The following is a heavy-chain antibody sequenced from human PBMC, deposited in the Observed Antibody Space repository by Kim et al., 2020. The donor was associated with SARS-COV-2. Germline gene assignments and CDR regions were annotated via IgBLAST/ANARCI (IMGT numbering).Heavy chain of an antibody. V-gene: IGHV3-21*01. CDR3: ARVSAKSSLDGFDI. CDR1: GFTFSTYA. CDR2: LTSSSAYI. D-gene: IGHD1-26*01. J-gene: IGHJ3*02. Sequence: GGSLRLSCAASGFTFSTYAMTWVRQAPGKGLEWVSSLTSSSAYIFYADSVKDRFTISRDNAKNSLYLQMNDLRVDDTAVYYCARVSAKSSLDGFDIWGQGTMVTVSS.